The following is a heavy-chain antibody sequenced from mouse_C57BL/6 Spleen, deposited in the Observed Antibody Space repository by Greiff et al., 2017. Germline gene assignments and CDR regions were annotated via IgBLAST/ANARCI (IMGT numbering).Heavy chain of an antibody. CDR2: ISYDGSN. J-gene: IGHJ2*01. CDR1: GYSITSGYY. V-gene: IGHV3-6*01. D-gene: IGHD1-1*01. Sequence: DVKLQESGPGLVKPSQSLSLTCSVTGYSITSGYYWNWIRQFPGNKLEWMGYISYDGSNNYNPSLKNRISITRDTSKNQFFLKLNSVTTEDTATYYCARVTTVVAPYFDYWGQGTTLTVSS. CDR3: ARVTTVVAPYFDY.